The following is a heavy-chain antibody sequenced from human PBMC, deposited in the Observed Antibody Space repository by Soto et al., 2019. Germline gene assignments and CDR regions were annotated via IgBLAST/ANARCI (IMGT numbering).Heavy chain of an antibody. V-gene: IGHV4-30-4*01. CDR2: IYYSGST. CDR1: GASIDIGDCY. D-gene: IGHD3-10*01. CDR3: ARILMNYYRLDY. Sequence: PSETLSLTSTDSGASIDIGDCYWTWIRQPPGKGLEWIGHIYYSGSTYYNPSLKSRAGISVDSSKSQVSLKLTSVTAADTAVYFCARILMNYYRLDYWGQGALVKVSS. J-gene: IGHJ4*02.